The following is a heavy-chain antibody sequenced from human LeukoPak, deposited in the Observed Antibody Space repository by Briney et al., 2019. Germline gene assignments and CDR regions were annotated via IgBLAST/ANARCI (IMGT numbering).Heavy chain of an antibody. V-gene: IGHV1-18*01. Sequence: ASVNVSCTASVFAFTIYGISWVGQAPGQGLAWMGWSSAYNGNTNYAQTLHGRVTMTTDTSTTTAYTELRSLRCDETALYYCAKDGASHDAFDIWGQGKMGTVSP. J-gene: IGHJ3*02. D-gene: IGHD3-16*01. CDR1: VFAFTIYG. CDR3: AKDGASHDAFDI. CDR2: SSAYNGNT.